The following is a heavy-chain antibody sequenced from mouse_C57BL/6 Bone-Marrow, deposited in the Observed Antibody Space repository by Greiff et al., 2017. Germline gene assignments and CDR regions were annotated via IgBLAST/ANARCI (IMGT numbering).Heavy chain of an antibody. D-gene: IGHD4-1*01. J-gene: IGHJ1*03. CDR2: INPNNGGT. CDR3: ASANCDWCFDV. V-gene: IGHV1-26*01. CDR1: GYTFTDYY. Sequence: EVQLQQPGPELVKPGASVKISCKASGYTFTDYYMNWVKQSHGKSLEWIGDINPNNGGTSYNQKFKGKATLTVDKSSSTAYMQLRSLTSEDSAVYYCASANCDWCFDVWGTGTTVTVSS.